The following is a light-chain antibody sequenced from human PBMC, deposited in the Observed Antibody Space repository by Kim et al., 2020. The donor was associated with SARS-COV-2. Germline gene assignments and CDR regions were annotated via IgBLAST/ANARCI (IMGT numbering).Light chain of an antibody. J-gene: IGLJ3*02. CDR3: NSRDSSGNHWV. CDR2: GKN. CDR1: SLRSYY. Sequence: SSELTQDPAVSVALGQTVRITCQGDSLRSYYASWYQQKPGQAPVRVIYGKNNRPSGIPDRFSGSNSGNTASLTITGAQAEDEADYYCNSRDSSGNHWVFG. V-gene: IGLV3-19*01.